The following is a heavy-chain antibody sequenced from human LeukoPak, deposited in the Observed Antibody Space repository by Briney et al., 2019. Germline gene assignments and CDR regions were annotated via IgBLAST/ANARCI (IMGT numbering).Heavy chain of an antibody. CDR1: GYTFTGYY. Sequence: ASVKVSCKASGYTFTGYYMHWVRQAPGQRLQWMGCINTGNGNTKYSQEFQGRVTITRDTSASTAYMELSSLNSEDMAVYYCARGAKFRSYGSGTYYTSLPFDPWGQGTLVSVSS. V-gene: IGHV1-3*03. CDR2: INTGNGNT. J-gene: IGHJ5*02. D-gene: IGHD3-10*01. CDR3: ARGAKFRSYGSGTYYTSLPFDP.